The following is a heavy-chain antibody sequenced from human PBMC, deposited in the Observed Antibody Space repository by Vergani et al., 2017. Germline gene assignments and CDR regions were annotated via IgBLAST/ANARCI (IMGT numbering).Heavy chain of an antibody. V-gene: IGHV4-39*02. CDR3: ARPVGPSAIADGYHV. CDR2: ISSSGSP. Sequence: QLQLQESGPGLVKPSETLSLSCRVSGDSISRSHYYWGFIRQHPGKGLEWIGSISSSGSPHYNPTLKSRLAFSVDTSKNRFSLRLKSVTATDTGMYYCARPVGPSAIADGYHVWGQGTMVTVS. D-gene: IGHD3-10*01. CDR1: GDSISRSHYY. J-gene: IGHJ3*01.